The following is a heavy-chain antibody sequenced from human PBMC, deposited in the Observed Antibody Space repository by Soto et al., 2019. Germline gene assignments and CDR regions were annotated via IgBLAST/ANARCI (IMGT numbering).Heavy chain of an antibody. CDR3: ASGTGKSDFDY. CDR2: IKSKTEAATR. V-gene: IGHV3-15*01. Sequence: PGGSLRLSCAASGFTFSDAWMSGVREAPGKGLEWVGRIKSKTEAATRDFAAPVKGRFAISRDDSKNTVFLQMNSLKIEDSGVYYCASGTGKSDFDYWGLGT. J-gene: IGHJ4*02. CDR1: GFTFSDAW. D-gene: IGHD3-3*01.